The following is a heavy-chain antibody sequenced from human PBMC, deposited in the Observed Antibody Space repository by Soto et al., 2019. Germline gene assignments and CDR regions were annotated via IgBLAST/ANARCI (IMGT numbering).Heavy chain of an antibody. CDR3: AKRPYYDFWSGYYLDY. D-gene: IGHD3-3*01. V-gene: IGHV3-23*01. CDR2: ISGSGGST. Sequence: EVQLLESGGSLVQPGGSPRLSCAASGFTFTNYAMTWVRQAPGKGLEWVSAISGSGGSTYYADSVKGRFTISRDNSKNTLYLQMNSLRAEDTALYYCAKRPYYDFWSGYYLDYWGQGTLVTVSS. CDR1: GFTFTNYA. J-gene: IGHJ4*02.